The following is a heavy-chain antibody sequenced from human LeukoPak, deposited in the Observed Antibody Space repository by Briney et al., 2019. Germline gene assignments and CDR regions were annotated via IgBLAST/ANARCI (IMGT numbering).Heavy chain of an antibody. CDR3: AREGGYCSSTCCASTFDP. J-gene: IGHJ5*02. CDR2: IYTSGST. Sequence: PSETLSLTCTVSGGSISSGSYYWSWIRQPAGKGLEWIGRIYTSGSTNYNPSLKSRVTISVDTSKNQFSLKLSSVTAADTAVYYCAREGGYCSSTCCASTFDPWGQGTLVTVSS. V-gene: IGHV4-61*02. D-gene: IGHD2-2*01. CDR1: GGSISSGSYY.